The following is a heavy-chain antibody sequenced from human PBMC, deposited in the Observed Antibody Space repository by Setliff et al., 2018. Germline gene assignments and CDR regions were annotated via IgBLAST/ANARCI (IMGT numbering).Heavy chain of an antibody. Sequence: SETLSLTCTVSGASLNSGTYYWGWVRQPPGKGLGCIGRIYYRGDTYYNPSLKGRLTISVDTAQNQFSLQLTSVTAADTAVFYCARTGTYRYFDYWGQGALVTVSS. CDR1: GASLNSGTYY. V-gene: IGHV4-39*01. CDR3: ARTGTYRYFDY. CDR2: IYYRGDT. J-gene: IGHJ4*02. D-gene: IGHD1-1*01.